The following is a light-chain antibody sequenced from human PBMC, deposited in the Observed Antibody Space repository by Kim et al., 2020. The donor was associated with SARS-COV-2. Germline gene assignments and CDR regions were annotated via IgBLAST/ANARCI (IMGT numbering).Light chain of an antibody. V-gene: IGLV2-11*03. CDR1: SNDVGVYNY. CDR3: SSYAGASTVV. CDR2: DVT. J-gene: IGLJ2*01. Sequence: GPSVTISCTGTSNDVGVYNYVSWFQQHPGKAPKLMIYDVTHRPSGVPDRFSGSKSGNTASLTVSGLQAEDEADYLCSSYAGASTVVFGGGTQLTVL.